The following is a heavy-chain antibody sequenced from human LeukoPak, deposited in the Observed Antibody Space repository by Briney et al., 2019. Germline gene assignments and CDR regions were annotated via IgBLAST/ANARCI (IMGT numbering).Heavy chain of an antibody. V-gene: IGHV1-46*01. D-gene: IGHD3-9*01. Sequence: GASVKVSCKASGYTFTSYYMHWVRQAPGQGLEWMGIINPSGGSTSYAQKFQGRVTMTRDMSTSTVYMELSSLRSEHTAVYYCARDPPYDILTQPTGYYYMDVWGKGTTVTVSS. J-gene: IGHJ6*03. CDR3: ARDPPYDILTQPTGYYYMDV. CDR1: GYTFTSYY. CDR2: INPSGGST.